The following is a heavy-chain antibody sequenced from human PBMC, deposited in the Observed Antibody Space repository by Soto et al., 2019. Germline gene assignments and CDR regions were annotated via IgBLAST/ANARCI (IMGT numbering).Heavy chain of an antibody. J-gene: IGHJ4*02. CDR3: ARLPKGSLVTA. Sequence: LVESGGGLVSPGGSLRLSCVASGFRFSDHSMTWVRQSPGKGLQWIACISSGSDNIYYAESVRGRFTVSRDNAKNALFLQMNSLRDDDTATYYCARLPKGSLVTAWGQGTRVTVSS. CDR1: GFRFSDHS. CDR2: ISSGSDNI. V-gene: IGHV3-48*02. D-gene: IGHD2-21*02.